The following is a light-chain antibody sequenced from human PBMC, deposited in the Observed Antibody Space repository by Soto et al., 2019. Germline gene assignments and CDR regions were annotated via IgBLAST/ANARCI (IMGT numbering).Light chain of an antibody. CDR2: GAS. Sequence: EIVMTQSPATLSVSPGERATLSCRASQSVSSNLAWYQQKPGQAPRLLIYGASTRATGIPARFSGSGSGTEFTLTISSLQSEDFAVYYCQLRGDWPRTFGQGTKVEIK. CDR1: QSVSSN. V-gene: IGKV3-15*01. J-gene: IGKJ1*01. CDR3: QLRGDWPRT.